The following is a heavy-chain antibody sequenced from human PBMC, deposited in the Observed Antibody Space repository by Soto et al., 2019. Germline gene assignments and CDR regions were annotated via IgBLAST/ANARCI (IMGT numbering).Heavy chain of an antibody. CDR1: GGSFSGYY. D-gene: IGHD6-6*01. J-gene: IGHJ5*02. Sequence: QVQLQQWGAGLLKPSETLSLTCVVYGGSFSGYYCSWIRQPPGKGLEWIGEINHSGSTNYNPSLKSRVTISVDTSKNPFSPKLSSVTAADKAAYYCAAGPRSGAAPPRFDPWGPGTLVTVSS. CDR3: AAGPRSGAAPPRFDP. V-gene: IGHV4-34*01. CDR2: INHSGST.